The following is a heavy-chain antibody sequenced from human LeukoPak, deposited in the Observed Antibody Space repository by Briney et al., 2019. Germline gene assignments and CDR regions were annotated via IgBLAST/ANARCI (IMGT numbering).Heavy chain of an antibody. Sequence: GASVKVSCKASGYTFTSYDISWVRQAAGQGLEWMGFVTPNSGNTGYAQKLQGRVTMTTNNSIGAAYMELSSLRSEDTAVYYCARFRYDYGDGPDYWGQGPLVTVSS. V-gene: IGHV1-8*01. J-gene: IGHJ4*02. CDR2: VTPNSGNT. D-gene: IGHD4/OR15-4a*01. CDR3: ARFRYDYGDGPDY. CDR1: GYTFTSYD.